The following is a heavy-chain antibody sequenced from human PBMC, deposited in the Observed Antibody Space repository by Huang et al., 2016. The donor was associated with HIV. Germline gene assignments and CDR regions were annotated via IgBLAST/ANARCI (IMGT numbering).Heavy chain of an antibody. Sequence: QLQLQESGPGLVKPSETLSLTCSVSGGSISSSSYYWGWIRQPPGKGLEWIGSIDCSGSTFYNPCLKVRGTISGDTAKNQFSLRLSSVTAADTSVYYCVRHMDCSSSSCLAGGHERGPFDMWGQGTMVTVSS. CDR1: GGSISSSSYY. CDR2: IDCSGST. V-gene: IGHV4-39*01. J-gene: IGHJ3*02. CDR3: VRHMDCSSSSCLAGGHERGPFDM. D-gene: IGHD2-2*01.